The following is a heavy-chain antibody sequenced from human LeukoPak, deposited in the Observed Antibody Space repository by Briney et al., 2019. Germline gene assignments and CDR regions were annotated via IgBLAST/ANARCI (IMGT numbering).Heavy chain of an antibody. CDR1: GYTFTGYY. CDR2: INPNSGGT. V-gene: IGHV1-2*02. Sequence: ASVNGSCKASGYTFTGYYMHWVRQAPGQGLEWMGLINPNSGGTHYAQKFQGRVTMTRDTSISTAYMELSRLRSDDTAVYYCASDTRSSWYNWFDPWGQGTLVTVSS. CDR3: ASDTRSSWYNWFDP. D-gene: IGHD6-13*01. J-gene: IGHJ5*02.